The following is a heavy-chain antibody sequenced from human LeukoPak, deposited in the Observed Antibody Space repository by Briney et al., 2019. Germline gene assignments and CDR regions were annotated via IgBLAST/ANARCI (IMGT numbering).Heavy chain of an antibody. CDR1: GFAFSAYG. D-gene: IGHD4-23*01. CDR2: ISYDGSNK. Sequence: GGSLRLSCAASGFAFSAYGMHWVRQAPGKGLEWVAVISYDGSNKYYADSVKGRFTISRDNSKNTLYLQMNSLRAEDTAVYYCARDFGTGGNSNWDLWYWGQGTLVTVSS. V-gene: IGHV3-30*19. J-gene: IGHJ4*02. CDR3: ARDFGTGGNSNWDLWY.